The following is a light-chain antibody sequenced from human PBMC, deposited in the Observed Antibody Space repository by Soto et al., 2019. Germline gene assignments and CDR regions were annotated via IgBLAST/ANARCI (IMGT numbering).Light chain of an antibody. V-gene: IGKV3-15*01. J-gene: IGKJ1*01. CDR3: QQYNNCPSGVWT. Sequence: EIVMTQSPATLSVSPGERATLSCRASQSVSSNLAWYQQKPGQAPRLLIYGASARATGIPARFSRSGSGTEFTLTISSLQSEDFAVYYGQQYNNCPSGVWTFGQGTKVEIK. CDR1: QSVSSN. CDR2: GAS.